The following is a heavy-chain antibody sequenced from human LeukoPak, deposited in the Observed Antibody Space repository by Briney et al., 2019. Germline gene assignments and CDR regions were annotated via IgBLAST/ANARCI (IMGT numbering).Heavy chain of an antibody. D-gene: IGHD4-23*01. CDR3: ARDRGYGGNAAFDY. V-gene: IGHV3-33*01. Sequence: GGSLRLSCAASGFTFSNYGMHWVRQAPGKGLEWVAGIWYDGGKKYYADSVRGRFTISRDNSKNTVYLQMSSLRAEDTAVFYCARDRGYGGNAAFDYWGQGTLVTVSS. CDR1: GFTFSNYG. J-gene: IGHJ4*02. CDR2: IWYDGGKK.